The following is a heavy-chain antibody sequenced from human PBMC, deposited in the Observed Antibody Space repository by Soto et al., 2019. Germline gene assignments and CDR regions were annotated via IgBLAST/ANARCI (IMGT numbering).Heavy chain of an antibody. CDR3: VRDMSYYFDY. J-gene: IGHJ4*02. D-gene: IGHD3-10*01. CDR1: GFTFSSYW. CDR2: INSDGSSP. Sequence: EVQLVESGGGLVQPGGSLRLSCAASGFTFSSYWMHWVRQAPGKGLVWVSRINSDGSSPNYVDSVKGRFTISRDNAKNTLYLQMNSLRAEDTAVYYCVRDMSYYFDYWGQGTLVTVSS. V-gene: IGHV3-74*01.